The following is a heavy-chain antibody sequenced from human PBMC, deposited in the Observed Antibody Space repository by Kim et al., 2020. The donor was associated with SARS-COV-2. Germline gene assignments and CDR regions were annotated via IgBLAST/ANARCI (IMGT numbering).Heavy chain of an antibody. J-gene: IGHJ4*02. V-gene: IGHV5-51*01. D-gene: IGHD3-10*01. Sequence: SPSFHGQVTISADKSISTAYLQWSSLKASDTAMYYCAGLGGSGSYFHFDYWGQGTLVTVSS. CDR3: AGLGGSGSYFHFDY.